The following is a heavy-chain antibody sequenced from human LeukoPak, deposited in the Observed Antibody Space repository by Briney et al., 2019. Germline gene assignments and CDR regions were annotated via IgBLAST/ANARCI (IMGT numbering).Heavy chain of an antibody. CDR1: GFTFDDYA. CDR2: ISWNSGSI. Sequence: GGSLRLSCAASGFTFDDYAMPWVRQAPGKGLEWVSGISWNSGSIGYADSVKGRFTISRDNAKNSLYLQMNSLRAEDTALYYCAKGDPLWFGELSPYYFDYWGQGTLVTVSS. D-gene: IGHD3-10*01. V-gene: IGHV3-9*01. CDR3: AKGDPLWFGELSPYYFDY. J-gene: IGHJ4*02.